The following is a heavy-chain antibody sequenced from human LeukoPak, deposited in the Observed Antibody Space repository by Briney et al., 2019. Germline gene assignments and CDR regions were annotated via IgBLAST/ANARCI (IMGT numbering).Heavy chain of an antibody. CDR1: GFTFDDYA. V-gene: IGHV3-9*01. CDR2: ISWNSGSI. Sequence: PGGSLRLSCAASGFTFDDYAMHWVRQAPGKGLEWVSGISWNSGSIGYADSVKGRFTISRDNTKNSLYLQMNSLRAEDTALYYCAKDGGYSYGSIDYWGQGTLVTVSS. CDR3: AKDGGYSYGSIDY. J-gene: IGHJ4*02. D-gene: IGHD5-18*01.